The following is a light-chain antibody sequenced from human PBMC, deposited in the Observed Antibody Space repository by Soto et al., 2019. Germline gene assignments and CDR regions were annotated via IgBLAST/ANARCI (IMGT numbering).Light chain of an antibody. CDR3: CSFAGRSLV. CDR2: EVT. J-gene: IGLJ2*01. V-gene: IGLV2-23*02. Sequence: QSVLTQPASVSGSPGQSITISCTGTSSDVGSHNLVSWYQHHPGKAPKLMIFEVTKRPSGVSNRFSASLSGNTASLTISGVQAEDEADYYCCSFAGRSLVFGGGTKVTFL. CDR1: SSDVGSHNL.